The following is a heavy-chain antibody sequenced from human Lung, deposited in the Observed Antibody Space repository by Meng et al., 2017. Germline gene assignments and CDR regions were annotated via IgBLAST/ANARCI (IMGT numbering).Heavy chain of an antibody. V-gene: IGHV3-23*01. CDR2: ISGSGGST. CDR3: VRRIEYSSSSGY. CDR1: GFTFSSYA. J-gene: IGHJ4*02. D-gene: IGHD6-6*01. Sequence: EVQLLESGGGLVQPGGSPRLSCVASGFTFSSYAMTWVRQAPGKELEWVSSISGSGGSTYYADSVRGRFTISRDNSKNTVYLQMNSLRAEDTAIYYCVRRIEYSSSSGYWGQGTLVTVSS.